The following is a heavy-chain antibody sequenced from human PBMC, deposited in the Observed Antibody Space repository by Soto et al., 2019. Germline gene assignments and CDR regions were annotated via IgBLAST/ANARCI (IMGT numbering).Heavy chain of an antibody. J-gene: IGHJ4*02. CDR1: GGSISSYY. Sequence: PSETLSLTCTVSGGSISSYYWSWIRQPPGKGLEWIGYIYYSGSTNYNPSLKSRVTISVDTSKNQFSLKLSSVTAADTAVYYCARRSIAVAGVPYYFDYWGQGTLVTVYS. CDR2: IYYSGST. V-gene: IGHV4-59*08. D-gene: IGHD6-19*01. CDR3: ARRSIAVAGVPYYFDY.